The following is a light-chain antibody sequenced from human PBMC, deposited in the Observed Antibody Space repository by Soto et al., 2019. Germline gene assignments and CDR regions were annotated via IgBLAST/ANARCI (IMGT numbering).Light chain of an antibody. CDR1: QSVLYSSNSKNY. Sequence: DIVMTQSPDSLAVSLGERATINCKSSQSVLYSSNSKNYLAWYQQKPGQPPKLLIYWASTRESGVPDRFSGGGSGTDFTLTISSLQAEDVAVYYCQQYYSTPYTFGQGTKLEIK. CDR2: WAS. J-gene: IGKJ2*01. V-gene: IGKV4-1*01. CDR3: QQYYSTPYT.